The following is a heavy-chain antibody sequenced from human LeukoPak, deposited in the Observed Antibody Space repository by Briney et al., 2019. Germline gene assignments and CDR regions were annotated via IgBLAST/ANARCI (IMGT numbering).Heavy chain of an antibody. Sequence: PGGSLRLSCAASRFTFSNAWMNWVRQAPGKGLEWVGRIKSKVDGETTDYAAPVKGRFTISRDDSNNMVYLQMNSLKIEDTAVYYCAIDEPNYAPYDSDYWGQGTLVTVSS. D-gene: IGHD4/OR15-4a*01. CDR2: IKSKVDGETT. V-gene: IGHV3-15*01. CDR1: RFTFSNAW. CDR3: AIDEPNYAPYDSDY. J-gene: IGHJ4*02.